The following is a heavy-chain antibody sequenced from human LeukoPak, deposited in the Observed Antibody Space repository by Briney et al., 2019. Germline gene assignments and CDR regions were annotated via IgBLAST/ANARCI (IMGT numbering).Heavy chain of an antibody. D-gene: IGHD6-13*01. J-gene: IGHJ3*02. CDR2: ISVSIGNT. V-gene: IGHV1-18*01. CDR1: GYTFTTYG. CDR3: ARGAGSSWYDGFDI. Sequence: ASVKVSCKASGYTFTTYGITWVRQAPGQGLEWMGWISVSIGNTNYAQRLQGRVTMTTDTSTTTAYMELKSLRSDDTAVYYCARGAGSSWYDGFDIWGQGTMVTVSS.